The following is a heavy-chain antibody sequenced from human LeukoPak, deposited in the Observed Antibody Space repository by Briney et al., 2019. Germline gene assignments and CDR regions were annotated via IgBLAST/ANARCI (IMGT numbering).Heavy chain of an antibody. D-gene: IGHD1-26*01. V-gene: IGHV3-23*01. Sequence: GGSLRLSCAASGFSFDSFAMTWVRQAPGKGLEWVSGISGSGGSTYYADSVKGRFTISRDNFKNTAHLQMNSLRAEDTAVYYCAKDATPYYWSQGTLVTVSS. J-gene: IGHJ4*02. CDR3: AKDATPYY. CDR1: GFSFDSFA. CDR2: ISGSGGST.